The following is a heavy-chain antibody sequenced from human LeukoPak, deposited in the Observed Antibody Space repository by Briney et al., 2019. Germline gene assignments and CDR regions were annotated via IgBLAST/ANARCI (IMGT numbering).Heavy chain of an antibody. D-gene: IGHD4-17*01. CDR2: IANDGEDK. CDR3: ARDRKYGAAVYDFDY. J-gene: IGHJ4*02. Sequence: GRSLRLSCAASGFTFSTYPMHWVRQAPGKGLEWVAVIANDGEDKHYADSVKGRFTISRDNSKNTLYLQMNSLRGEDTAVYHCARDRKYGAAVYDFDYWGQGTLVTVSS. CDR1: GFTFSTYP. V-gene: IGHV3-30*04.